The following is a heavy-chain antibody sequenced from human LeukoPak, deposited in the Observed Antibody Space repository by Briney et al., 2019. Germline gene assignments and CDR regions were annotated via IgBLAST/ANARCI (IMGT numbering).Heavy chain of an antibody. J-gene: IGHJ4*02. D-gene: IGHD3-10*01. CDR1: GFTFSSYG. CDR2: IWYDGSNK. Sequence: GRSLRLSCAASGFTFSSYGMHWVRQAPGKGLEWVAVIWYDGSNKYYADSVKGRFTIFRDNSKNTLYLQMNSLRAEDTAVYYCARDSGLYGSGSFDYWGQGTLVTVSS. V-gene: IGHV3-33*01. CDR3: ARDSGLYGSGSFDY.